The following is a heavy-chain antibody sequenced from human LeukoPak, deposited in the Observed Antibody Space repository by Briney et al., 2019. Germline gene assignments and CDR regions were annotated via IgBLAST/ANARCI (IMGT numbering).Heavy chain of an antibody. Sequence: GGSLRLSCAGSGFTLSSYVMYWVRQAPGKGLKWVALISYDGSNKFYADSVKGRLTISRDTSQNILYLQMNSLSAEDSAVYYCVRFLKISSGWLTAGAFDIWGQGTTVTVSS. J-gene: IGHJ3*02. CDR1: GFTLSSYV. V-gene: IGHV3-30*04. CDR2: ISYDGSNK. CDR3: VRFLKISSGWLTAGAFDI. D-gene: IGHD6-19*01.